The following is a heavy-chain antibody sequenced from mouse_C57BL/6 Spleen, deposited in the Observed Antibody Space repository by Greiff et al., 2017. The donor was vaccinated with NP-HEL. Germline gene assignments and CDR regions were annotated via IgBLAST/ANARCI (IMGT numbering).Heavy chain of an antibody. Sequence: EVQLQQSGPELVKPGASVKISCKASGYTFTDYYMNWVKQSHGKSLEWIGDINPNHGGTSYNQKFKGKATLTVDKSSSTAYMELRSLTSEDSAVYYCAKIYDGYDVDVFAYWGQGTLVTVSA. V-gene: IGHV1-26*01. J-gene: IGHJ3*01. CDR2: INPNHGGT. CDR1: GYTFTDYY. CDR3: AKIYDGYDVDVFAY. D-gene: IGHD2-2*01.